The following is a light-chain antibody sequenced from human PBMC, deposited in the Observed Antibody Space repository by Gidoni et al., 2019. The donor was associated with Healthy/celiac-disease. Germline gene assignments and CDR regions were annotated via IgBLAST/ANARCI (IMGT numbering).Light chain of an antibody. CDR2: WSS. V-gene: IGKV4-1*01. CDR1: QSVLYSSNNKNY. CDR3: QQYYSTPT. Sequence: DIVMTQSPDSLAVSLGARATINCKSSQSVLYSSNNKNYLAWYQQKPGQPPQLLIYWSSTRESGVPDRFSGSGSGTDFTLTISSLQAEDVAVYYCQQYYSTPTFGQGTRLEIK. J-gene: IGKJ5*01.